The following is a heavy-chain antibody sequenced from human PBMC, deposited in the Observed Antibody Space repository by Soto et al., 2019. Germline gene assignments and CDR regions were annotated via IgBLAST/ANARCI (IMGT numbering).Heavy chain of an antibody. V-gene: IGHV4-31*03. CDR2: IYYSGST. J-gene: IGHJ5*02. CDR3: ARKSPLHMVRGVNWFDP. CDR1: GGSISSGGYY. D-gene: IGHD3-10*01. Sequence: PSETLSLTCTVSGGSISSGGYYWSWIRQHPGKGLEWIGYIYYSGSTYYNPSLKSRVTISVDTSKNQFSLKLSSVTAADTAVYYCARKSPLHMVRGVNWFDPWGQGTLVTVSS.